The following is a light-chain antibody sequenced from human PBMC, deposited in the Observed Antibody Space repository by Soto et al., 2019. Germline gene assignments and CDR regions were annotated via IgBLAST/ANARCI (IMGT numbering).Light chain of an antibody. CDR1: TSNIGSNT. CDR2: TNN. J-gene: IGLJ3*02. V-gene: IGLV1-44*01. CDR3: AAWDGALNGVV. Sequence: QSVLTQPPSASGTPGQTVTISCSGSTSNIGSNTVNWYHQVPGTAPKLLIYTNNLRPSGGPDRFSASVSGTSASLAISHLQTEDEGDFYCAAWDGALNGVVFGGGTKLTVL.